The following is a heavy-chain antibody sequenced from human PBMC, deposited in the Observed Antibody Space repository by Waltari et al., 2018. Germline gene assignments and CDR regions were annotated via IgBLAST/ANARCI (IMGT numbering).Heavy chain of an antibody. CDR2: IKFDGSII. Sequence: EVQLVESGGGLVQPGGSLRLSCVGSGFPFCSSWQHWVRQAPGKGWEWVSRIKFDGSIINYADSVKGRFTISRDNAKNTLYLQMNNVRAEDTAVYYCERAGSYRFDYWGQGTLVTVSS. CDR3: ERAGSYRFDY. J-gene: IGHJ4*02. D-gene: IGHD3-10*01. CDR1: GFPFCSSW. V-gene: IGHV3-74*01.